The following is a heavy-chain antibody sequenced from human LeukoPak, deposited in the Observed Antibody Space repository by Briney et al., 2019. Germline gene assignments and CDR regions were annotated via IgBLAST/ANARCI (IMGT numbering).Heavy chain of an antibody. Sequence: SETLSLTCTVSGYSISSGYYWGWIRPPPGKGLEWIGSIYHSGSTYYNPSLKSRVTISVDTSKNQFSLKLSSVTAADTAVYYCAMGMSYYYYMDVWGKGTTVTVSS. CDR3: AMGMSYYYYMDV. D-gene: IGHD7-27*01. CDR2: IYHSGST. CDR1: GYSISSGYY. V-gene: IGHV4-38-2*02. J-gene: IGHJ6*03.